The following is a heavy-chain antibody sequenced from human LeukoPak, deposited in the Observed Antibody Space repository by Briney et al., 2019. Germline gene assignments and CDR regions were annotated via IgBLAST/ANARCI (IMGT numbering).Heavy chain of an antibody. J-gene: IGHJ5*02. D-gene: IGHD3-22*01. V-gene: IGHV4-30-2*01. CDR1: GGSFSGYS. Sequence: TLSLTCAVYGGSFSGYSWSWIRQPPGKGLEWIGYIYHSGSTYYNPSLKSRVTISVDRSKNQFSLKLSSVTAADTAVYYCARGYDSSGYNWFDPWGQGTLVTVSS. CDR2: IYHSGST. CDR3: ARGYDSSGYNWFDP.